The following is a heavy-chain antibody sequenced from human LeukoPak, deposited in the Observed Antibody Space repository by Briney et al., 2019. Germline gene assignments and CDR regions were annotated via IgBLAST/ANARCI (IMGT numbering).Heavy chain of an antibody. D-gene: IGHD3-16*02. J-gene: IGHJ4*02. CDR3: AHGTERRLGELSLFSY. Sequence: SGPTLVNPTQTLTLTCTFSGFSLSTSGVGVGWIRQPPGKALEWLALIYWNDDKRYSPSLKSRLTITKDTSKNQVVLTMTNMDPVDTATYYCAHGTERRLGELSLFSYWGQGTLVTVSS. V-gene: IGHV2-5*01. CDR2: IYWNDDK. CDR1: GFSLSTSGVG.